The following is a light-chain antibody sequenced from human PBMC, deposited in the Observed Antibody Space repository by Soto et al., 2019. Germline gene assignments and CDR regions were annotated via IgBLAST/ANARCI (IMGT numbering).Light chain of an antibody. CDR3: QQYDSYPLT. J-gene: IGKJ4*01. CDR2: KAS. CDR1: QSVSGW. V-gene: IGKV1-5*03. Sequence: DIQMTESPSTLSASVGDRVIITCRASQSVSGWLAWYQQRPGKAPNLLIYKASTLKTGVPLRFSGSGSGTEFTLTISTLQPDDFATYYCQQYDSYPLTFGGGTKVEIK.